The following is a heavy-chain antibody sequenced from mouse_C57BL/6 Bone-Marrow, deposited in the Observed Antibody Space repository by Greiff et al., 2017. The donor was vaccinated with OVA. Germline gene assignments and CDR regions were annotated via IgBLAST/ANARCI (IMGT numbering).Heavy chain of an antibody. Sequence: EVQVVESGGDLVKPGGSLKLSCAASGFTFSSYGMSWVRQTPDKRLEWVATISSGGSYTYYPDSVKGRFTISRDIAKNTLYLQMSSLKSEDTAMYYCARRDDGYYDWYFDVWGTGTTVTVSS. V-gene: IGHV5-6*01. D-gene: IGHD2-3*01. CDR2: ISSGGSYT. CDR3: ARRDDGYYDWYFDV. CDR1: GFTFSSYG. J-gene: IGHJ1*03.